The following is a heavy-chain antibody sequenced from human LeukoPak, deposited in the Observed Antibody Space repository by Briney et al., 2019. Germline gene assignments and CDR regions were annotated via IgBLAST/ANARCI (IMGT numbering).Heavy chain of an antibody. CDR3: ARDNRRLLVLDY. V-gene: IGHV3-73*01. CDR2: VRSKANNYAT. Sequence: GGSLRLSCAASGFTFSGYSMHWVRQASGEGLEWVGRVRSKANNYATAYAASVKGRFTISRDDSKHTAYLQMNSLKTEDTAVYYCARDNRRLLVLDYWGQGTLVTVSS. CDR1: GFTFSGYS. J-gene: IGHJ4*02. D-gene: IGHD6-25*01.